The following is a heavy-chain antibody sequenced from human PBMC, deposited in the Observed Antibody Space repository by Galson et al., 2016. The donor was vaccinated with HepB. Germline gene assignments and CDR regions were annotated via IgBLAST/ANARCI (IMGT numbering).Heavy chain of an antibody. CDR1: GFTFSSYA. Sequence: SLRLSCAASGFTFSSYAMSWVRQAPGKGLAWVSAISGSGGSTYYADSVQGRFTISRDNSKNTLYLQMNSLRAEDTAVYYCANLVVVPAARRYSDYYYGMDVWGQGTTVTVSS. V-gene: IGHV3-23*01. CDR2: ISGSGGST. CDR3: ANLVVVPAARRYSDYYYGMDV. D-gene: IGHD2-2*01. J-gene: IGHJ6*02.